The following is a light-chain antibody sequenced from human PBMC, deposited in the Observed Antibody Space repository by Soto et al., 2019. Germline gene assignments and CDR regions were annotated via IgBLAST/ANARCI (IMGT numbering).Light chain of an antibody. V-gene: IGLV2-18*02. J-gene: IGLJ1*01. CDR1: SSDVGSFNR. CDR3: SSYTITNTYV. Sequence: QSVLTQPPSVSGSPGQSVAISCTGTSSDVGSFNRVSWYQQPPGTAPKLIISEVSNRPSGVPDRFSGSKSGNTASLTISGLQAEDEADYYFSSYTITNTYVFGTGTKVTVL. CDR2: EVS.